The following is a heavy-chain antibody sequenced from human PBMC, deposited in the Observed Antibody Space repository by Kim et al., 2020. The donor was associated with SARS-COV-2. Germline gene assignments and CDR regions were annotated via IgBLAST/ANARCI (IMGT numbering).Heavy chain of an antibody. V-gene: IGHV4-39*01. CDR3: ASTWRGVVVVAATPSVS. CDR2: IYYSGST. J-gene: IGHJ5*02. Sequence: SETLSLTCTVSGGSISSSSYYWGWIRQPPGKGLEWIGSIYYSGSTYYNPSLKSRVTISVDTSKNQFSLKLSSVTAADTAVYYCASTWRGVVVVAATPSVSWGQGTLVTVSS. CDR1: GGSISSSSYY. D-gene: IGHD2-15*01.